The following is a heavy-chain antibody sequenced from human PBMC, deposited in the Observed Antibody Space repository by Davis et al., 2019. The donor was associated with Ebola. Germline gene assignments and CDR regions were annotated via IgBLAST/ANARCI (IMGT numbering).Heavy chain of an antibody. CDR1: GGSISGYF. CDR3: ARARAYNWFDP. Sequence: SETLSLTCTVSGGSISGYFLSWIRQPPGKGLELIGSIYYTGSTNYNPSLKSRVTISVDTSKNQFSLKLSSVTAADTAVYYCARARAYNWFDPWGQGTLVTVSS. CDR2: IYYTGST. J-gene: IGHJ5*02. V-gene: IGHV4-59*12.